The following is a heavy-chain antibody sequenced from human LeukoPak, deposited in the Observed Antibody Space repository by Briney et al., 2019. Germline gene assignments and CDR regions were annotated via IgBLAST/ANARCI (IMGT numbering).Heavy chain of an antibody. V-gene: IGHV4-38-2*01. D-gene: IGHD3/OR15-3a*01. Sequence: SETLSLTCAVSSYSISSGYYWGWIRQPPGKGLEWIGSIYHSGSTYYNPSLKSRVTISVDTSKNQFSLKLSSVTAADTAVYYCARLDQAFDYWGQGTLVTVSS. CDR2: IYHSGST. CDR1: SYSISSGYY. J-gene: IGHJ4*02. CDR3: ARLDQAFDY.